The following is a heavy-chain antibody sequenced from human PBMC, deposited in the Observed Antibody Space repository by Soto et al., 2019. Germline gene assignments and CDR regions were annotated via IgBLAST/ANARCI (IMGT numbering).Heavy chain of an antibody. CDR3: ARDRLMATAGTARHYFGLHV. CDR2: IYYSGST. V-gene: IGHV4-31*03. J-gene: IGHJ6*02. Sequence: PSETLSLTCTVSGGSIRSGGYYWSWVRQSPRRGLEWIGNIYYSGSTYYNPSLKSRLTISVDTSKNQFSLNLSSVTAADTAVYYCARDRLMATAGTARHYFGLHVWGQGTTVTVSS. CDR1: GGSIRSGGYY. D-gene: IGHD5-18*01.